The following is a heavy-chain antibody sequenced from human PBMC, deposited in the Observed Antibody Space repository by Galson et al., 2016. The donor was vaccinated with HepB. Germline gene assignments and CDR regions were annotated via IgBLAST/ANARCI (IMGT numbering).Heavy chain of an antibody. D-gene: IGHD3-9*01. J-gene: IGHJ6*02. CDR2: VSAYNGHS. CDR1: GYTFVSHG. V-gene: IGHV1-18*01. CDR3: ARGPPGERYFDWSHGLDV. Sequence: SVKVSCKASGYTFVSHGIFWVRQAPRQGLEWIGCVSAYNGHSYFSHKLQGRVTMTTDTSTSTAYMELKNLTSDDTAVYYWARGPPGERYFDWSHGLDVWGQGTTVTVSS.